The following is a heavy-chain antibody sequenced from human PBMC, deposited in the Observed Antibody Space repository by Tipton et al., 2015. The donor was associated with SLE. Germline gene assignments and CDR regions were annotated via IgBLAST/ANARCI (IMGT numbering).Heavy chain of an antibody. D-gene: IGHD2-21*02. CDR1: GGSISSDH. CDR3: ARGMVTWRGAIIGVDV. J-gene: IGHJ6*02. CDR2: ISDGGGT. V-gene: IGHV4-4*09. Sequence: TLSLTCSASGGSISSDHWIWIRQPPGKGLEWLGYISDGGGTNYNPSLKSRVTISVDPAKNQFSLKLTSVTAPDTAVYYCARGMVTWRGAIIGVDVWGQGTTVNVSS.